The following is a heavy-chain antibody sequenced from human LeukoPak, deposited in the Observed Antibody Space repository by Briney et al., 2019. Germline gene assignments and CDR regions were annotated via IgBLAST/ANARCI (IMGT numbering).Heavy chain of an antibody. CDR1: GYTFTGYY. D-gene: IGHD3-3*01. CDR3: ATNTHSTPFWSGYRIDQLPYYYYYMDV. CDR2: INPNSGGT. J-gene: IGHJ6*03. Sequence: ASVKVSCKASGYTFTGYYMHWVRQAPGQGLEWMGWINPNSGGTNYAQKFQGRVTMTRDTSISTAYMELSSLRSEDTAVYYCATNTHSTPFWSGYRIDQLPYYYYYMDVWGKGTTVTVSS. V-gene: IGHV1-2*02.